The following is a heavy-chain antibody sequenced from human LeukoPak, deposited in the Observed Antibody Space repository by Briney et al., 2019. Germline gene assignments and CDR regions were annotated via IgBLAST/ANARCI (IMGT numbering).Heavy chain of an antibody. J-gene: IGHJ4*02. CDR1: GFTFDDYG. Sequence: GSLRLSCAASGFTFDDYGMSWVRQAPGKGLEWIAYLFDSVNTKDNPSLQSRLTLSADTSKNQFSLRLSSVTAADTAVYYCATIKRGSIFGYFDFWGQGIKVTVSS. V-gene: IGHV4-59*01. CDR3: ATIKRGSIFGYFDF. D-gene: IGHD5-18*01. CDR2: LFDSVNT.